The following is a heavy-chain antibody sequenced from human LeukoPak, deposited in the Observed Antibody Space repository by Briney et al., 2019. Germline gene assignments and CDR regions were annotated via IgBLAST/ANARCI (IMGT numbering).Heavy chain of an antibody. CDR3: ARENYYDGSGSPSASAPVDH. J-gene: IGHJ4*02. V-gene: IGHV4-34*01. CDR1: GGSFSGYY. CDR2: INHSGST. Sequence: SETLSLTFAVYGGSFSGYYWSWICQPPGKGLEWIGEINHSGSTNYNPSLKSRVTISVDTSKNQFSLKLSSVTAADTAVYYCARENYYDGSGSPSASAPVDHWGQGTLVTVSS. D-gene: IGHD3-22*01.